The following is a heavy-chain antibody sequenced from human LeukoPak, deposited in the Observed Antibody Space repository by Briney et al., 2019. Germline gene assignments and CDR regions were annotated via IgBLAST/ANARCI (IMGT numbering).Heavy chain of an antibody. CDR3: ARDRLMDYGGYDGNWFDP. CDR2: IYHSGST. V-gene: IGHV4-38-2*02. J-gene: IGHJ5*02. Sequence: SETLSLTCTVSGYSISSGYYWGWIRQPPGKGLEWIGSIYHSGSTYYNPSLKSRVTISVDTSKNQFSLKLSSVTAADTAVYYCARDRLMDYGGYDGNWFDPWGQGTLVTVSS. D-gene: IGHD4-17*01. CDR1: GYSISSGYY.